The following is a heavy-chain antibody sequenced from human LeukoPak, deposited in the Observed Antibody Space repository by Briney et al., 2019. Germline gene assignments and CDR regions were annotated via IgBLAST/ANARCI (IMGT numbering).Heavy chain of an antibody. CDR3: ARSTNTYYDFWSGYYRENWFDP. CDR1: GYTFTSYY. V-gene: IGHV1-46*01. J-gene: IGHJ5*02. CDR2: INPSGGST. Sequence: ASVKVSCKASGYTFTSYYMHWVRQAPGQGREWMGIINPSGGSTSYAQKFQGRVTMTRDTSTSTVYMELSSLRSEDTAVYYCARSTNTYYDFWSGYYRENWFDPWGQGTLVTVSS. D-gene: IGHD3-3*01.